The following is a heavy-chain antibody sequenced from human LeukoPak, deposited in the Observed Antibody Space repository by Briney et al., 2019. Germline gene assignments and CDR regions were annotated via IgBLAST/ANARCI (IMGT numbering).Heavy chain of an antibody. Sequence: GGSLRLSCAASGFTFSSYSMNWVRQAPGKGLEWVSSISSSSSYIYYADSVKGRFTISRDNAKNSLYLQMNSLRAEDTAIYYCARDGWSYWFDPWGQGTLVTVSS. V-gene: IGHV3-21*01. CDR1: GFTFSSYS. D-gene: IGHD1-26*01. J-gene: IGHJ5*02. CDR2: ISSSSSYI. CDR3: ARDGWSYWFDP.